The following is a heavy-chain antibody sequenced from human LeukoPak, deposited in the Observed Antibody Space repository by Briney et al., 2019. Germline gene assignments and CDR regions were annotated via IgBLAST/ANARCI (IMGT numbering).Heavy chain of an antibody. J-gene: IGHJ4*02. V-gene: IGHV3-21*01. Sequence: GGSLRLSCAASGFTFSSYSMTWVRQAPGKGLEWVSSISSSSSYIYYADSVKGRLTISRDNAKNSLYLQMNSLRAEDTAVYYCARDYGDYALPYYFDYWGQGTLVTVSS. D-gene: IGHD4-17*01. CDR1: GFTFSSYS. CDR2: ISSSSSYI. CDR3: ARDYGDYALPYYFDY.